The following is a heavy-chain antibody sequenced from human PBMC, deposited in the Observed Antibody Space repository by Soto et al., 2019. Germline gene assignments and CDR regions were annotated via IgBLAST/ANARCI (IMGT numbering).Heavy chain of an antibody. CDR3: AREGQLGY. Sequence: GASVKVSCKASGYTFTSYAMHWVRQAPGQGLEWMGWISGYNGNTNYAERLQGRVTMTTDTSTSTAYMELKSLRYDDTAVYYCAREGQLGYWGQRTPVTVSS. J-gene: IGHJ4*02. D-gene: IGHD6-6*01. V-gene: IGHV1-18*01. CDR1: GYTFTSYA. CDR2: ISGYNGNT.